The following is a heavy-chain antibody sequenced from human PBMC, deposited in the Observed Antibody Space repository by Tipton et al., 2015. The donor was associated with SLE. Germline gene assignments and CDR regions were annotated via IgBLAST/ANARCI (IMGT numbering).Heavy chain of an antibody. CDR2: IYSGGST. D-gene: IGHD2-15*01. J-gene: IGHJ4*02. Sequence: SLRLSCAASGFTVSSNYMSWVRQAPGKGLEWVSVIYSGGSTYYADPVKGRFTISRDNAKNSLYLQMNSLRAEDTAVYYCARGLCSGGSCYSGTPFFDYWGQGTLVTVSS. V-gene: IGHV3-53*01. CDR3: ARGLCSGGSCYSGTPFFDY. CDR1: GFTVSSNY.